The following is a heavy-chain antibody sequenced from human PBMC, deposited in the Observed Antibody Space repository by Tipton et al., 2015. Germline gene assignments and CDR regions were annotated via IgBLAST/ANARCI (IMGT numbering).Heavy chain of an antibody. CDR3: MRHIVVGSNNYFDP. V-gene: IGHV4-61*02. CDR2: LQTSGST. CDR1: GDSVSSGNYH. D-gene: IGHD2-15*01. J-gene: IGHJ5*02. Sequence: TLSLTCTVSGDSVSSGNYHWSWIRQPPGKGLEWIGCLQTSGSTNYNPSLKSRLTISIDTSKNEFSLKLTSVTAADTALYYCMRHIVVGSNNYFDPWGQGLLVTVSS.